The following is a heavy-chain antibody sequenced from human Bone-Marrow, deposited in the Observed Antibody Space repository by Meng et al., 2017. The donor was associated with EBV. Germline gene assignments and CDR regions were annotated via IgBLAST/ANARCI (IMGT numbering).Heavy chain of an antibody. CDR1: GFTFSSYA. D-gene: IGHD3-3*01. Sequence: QEQLVESGXXXXXRXRSXRLAGAAAGFTFSSYAMHWVRQAPGKGLEWVAVISYDGSNKYYADSVKGRFTISRDNSKNTLYLQMNSLRAEDTAVYYCARDPLRLLYPTAGWHDYWGQGTLVTVSS. J-gene: IGHJ4*02. CDR3: ARDPLRLLYPTAGWHDY. CDR2: ISYDGSNK. V-gene: IGHV3-30-3*01.